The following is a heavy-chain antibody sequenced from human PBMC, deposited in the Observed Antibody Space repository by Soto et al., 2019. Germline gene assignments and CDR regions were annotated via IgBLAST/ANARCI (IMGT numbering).Heavy chain of an antibody. V-gene: IGHV1-8*01. D-gene: IGHD6-6*01. CDR3: ASSSSLYFGVAFDI. CDR1: GYTFTSYD. Sequence: ASVKVSCKASGYTFTSYDINWVRQATGQGLEWMGWMNPNSGNTGYAQKFQGRVTMTRNTSISTAYMELSSLRSEDTAVYYCASSSSLYFGVAFDIWGQGTMVTVSS. J-gene: IGHJ3*02. CDR2: MNPNSGNT.